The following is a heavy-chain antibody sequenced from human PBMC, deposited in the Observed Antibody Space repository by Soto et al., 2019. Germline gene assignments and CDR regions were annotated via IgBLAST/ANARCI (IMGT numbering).Heavy chain of an antibody. Sequence: RASVKVSCKASGYTFTSYGISWVRQAPGQGLEWMGWISAYNGNTNYAQKLQGRVTMTTDTSTSTAYMELRSLRSDDTAVYYCAREFSDFWSGYYGNWFDPWGQGTLVTVSS. CDR1: GYTFTSYG. V-gene: IGHV1-18*04. CDR3: AREFSDFWSGYYGNWFDP. J-gene: IGHJ5*02. D-gene: IGHD3-3*01. CDR2: ISAYNGNT.